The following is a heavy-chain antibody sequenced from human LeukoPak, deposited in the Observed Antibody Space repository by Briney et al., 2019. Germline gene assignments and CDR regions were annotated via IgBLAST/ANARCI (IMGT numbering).Heavy chain of an antibody. Sequence: SETLSLTCTVSGGSISSGDYYWSWIRQPPGKGLEWIGEINHSGSTNYNPSLKSRVTISVDTSKNQFSLKLSSVTAADTAVYYCARHTWYFDLWGRGTLVTVSS. CDR3: ARHTWYFDL. CDR2: INHSGST. CDR1: GGSISSGDYY. V-gene: IGHV4-39*01. J-gene: IGHJ2*01.